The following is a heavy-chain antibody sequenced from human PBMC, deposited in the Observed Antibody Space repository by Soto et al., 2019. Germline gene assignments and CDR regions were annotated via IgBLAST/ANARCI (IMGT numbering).Heavy chain of an antibody. J-gene: IGHJ4*02. V-gene: IGHV3-21*02. Sequence: EVELLESGGGLVKPGGSLRLSCAASGFTFNNFGLTWVRQAPGKGLEWLASIIYRDTYIYYADSAKGRFTISRDTAKNSLLLQMNSPRVDDTAVYFCARAGRSYSYGPPIHFDFWGRGTLVTVSS. CDR2: IIYRDTYI. D-gene: IGHD5-18*01. CDR3: ARAGRSYSYGPPIHFDF. CDR1: GFTFNNFG.